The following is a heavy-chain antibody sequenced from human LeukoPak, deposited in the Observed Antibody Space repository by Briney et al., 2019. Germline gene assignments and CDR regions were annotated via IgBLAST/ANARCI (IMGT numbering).Heavy chain of an antibody. CDR1: GGSISSYY. V-gene: IGHV4-59*01. J-gene: IGHJ4*02. Sequence: SETLSLACTVAGGSISSYYWSWIRQPPGKGLEWIGYIYYSGSTSYNPSLKGRVTISVDTSKNQFSLKLSSVTAADTAVYYCARDTTYYYDSSGYYYVGYFDYWGQGTLVTVSS. CDR3: ARDTTYYYDSSGYYYVGYFDY. D-gene: IGHD3-22*01. CDR2: IYYSGST.